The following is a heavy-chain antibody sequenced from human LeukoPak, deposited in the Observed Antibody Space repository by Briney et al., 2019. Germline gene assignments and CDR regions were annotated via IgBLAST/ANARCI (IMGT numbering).Heavy chain of an antibody. J-gene: IGHJ6*02. CDR2: IFANGDIT. CDR1: GFTFSDYA. Sequence: GGSLRLSCAASGFTFSDYAMHWVRQAPGKGLEYVSTIFANGDITSYAASVKGRFTTSRDNSKNTLYLQMSSLRPEDTAVYYCVKSPSDGLDVWGQGATVTVSS. V-gene: IGHV3-64D*09. CDR3: VKSPSDGLDV.